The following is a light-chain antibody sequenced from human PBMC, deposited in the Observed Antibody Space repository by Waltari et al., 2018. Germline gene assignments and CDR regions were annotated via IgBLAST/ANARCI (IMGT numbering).Light chain of an antibody. Sequence: LTQPPSLSGAPGHRVTISCTGSSSDIGSCGVNWYQHRPGSVPRLLIYDNTHRPSGVPDRFSASKSDTSASLDIAGLQPDDEADYYCQSYDNTGRGSVLIGGGTRLTVL. V-gene: IGLV1-40*01. J-gene: IGLJ2*01. CDR1: SSDIGSCG. CDR3: QSYDNTGRGSVL. CDR2: DNT.